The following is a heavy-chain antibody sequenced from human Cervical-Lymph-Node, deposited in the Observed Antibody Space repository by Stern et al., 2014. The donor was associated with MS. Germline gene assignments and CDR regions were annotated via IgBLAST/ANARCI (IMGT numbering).Heavy chain of an antibody. CDR2: ISYDGSNK. V-gene: IGHV3-30*01. CDR3: ARGDCGGDCYTRPGWYFDL. Sequence: QVQLVQSGGGVVQPGRSLRLSCAASGFTFSSYAMHWVRQAPGKGLEWVAVISYDGSNKYYADSVKGRFTISRDNSKNTLYLQMNSLRAEDTAVYYCARGDCGGDCYTRPGWYFDLWGRGTLVTVSS. CDR1: GFTFSSYA. D-gene: IGHD2-21*02. J-gene: IGHJ2*01.